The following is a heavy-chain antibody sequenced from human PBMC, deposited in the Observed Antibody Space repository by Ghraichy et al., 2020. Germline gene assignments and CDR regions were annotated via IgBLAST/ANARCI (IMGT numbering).Heavy chain of an antibody. J-gene: IGHJ5*02. CDR1: GYTFTGYY. V-gene: IGHV1-2*02. CDR2: INPNSGGT. CDR3: ARGGLRRMTTVIRNWFDP. Sequence: ASVKVSCKASGYTFTGYYMHWVRQAPGQGLEWMGWINPNSGGTNYAQKLQGRVTMTRDTSISTAYMELSRLRSDDTAVYYCARGGLRRMTTVIRNWFDPWGQGTRVTVSS. D-gene: IGHD4-11*01.